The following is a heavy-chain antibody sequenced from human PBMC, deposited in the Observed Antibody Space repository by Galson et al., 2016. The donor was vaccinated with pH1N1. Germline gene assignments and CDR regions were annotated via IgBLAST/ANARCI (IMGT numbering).Heavy chain of an antibody. CDR2: MYTSGTT. D-gene: IGHD3-10*01. V-gene: IGHV4-61*02. J-gene: IGHJ4*02. CDR3: ARDRVALTGIFDY. CDR1: GGSICSSIYY. Sequence: TLSLTCTVSGGSICSSIYYWNWIRQPAGKGLEWIGRMYTSGTTTYNPSLESRVSISVDTSKSQFSLRLSSVTAADTAVYFCARDRVALTGIFDYWGQGALVTVSS.